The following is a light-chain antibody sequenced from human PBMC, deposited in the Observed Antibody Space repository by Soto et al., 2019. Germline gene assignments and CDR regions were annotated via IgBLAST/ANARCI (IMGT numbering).Light chain of an antibody. CDR2: GAS. CDR3: QQYGSSLWT. V-gene: IGKV3-20*01. Sequence: EIVLTQSPGTLSFSPGERATLSGRASQSVSSSYLAWFQHKPGRAPRLLIYGASSRATGIPDRFSGSGSATDFTLAISRLEPEDFAVYYCQQYGSSLWTFGQGTKVDIK. J-gene: IGKJ1*01. CDR1: QSVSSSY.